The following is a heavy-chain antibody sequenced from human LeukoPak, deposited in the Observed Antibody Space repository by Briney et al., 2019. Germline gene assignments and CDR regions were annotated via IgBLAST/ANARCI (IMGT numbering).Heavy chain of an antibody. J-gene: IGHJ6*02. V-gene: IGHV3-21*01. CDR1: GFTFSSYS. CDR2: ISSSSSYI. Sequence: PGGSLRLSCAASGFTFSSYSMNWVRQAPGKGLEWVSSISSSSSYIYYADSVKGRFTISRDNAKNSLYLQMNSLRAEDTAVYYCAREHLGYYYYGMDVWGQGTTVTVSS. CDR3: AREHLGYYYYGMDV. D-gene: IGHD3-3*02.